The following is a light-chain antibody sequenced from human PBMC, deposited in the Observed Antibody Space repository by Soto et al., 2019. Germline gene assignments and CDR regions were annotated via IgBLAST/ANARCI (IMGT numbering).Light chain of an antibody. Sequence: QSVLTQPPSVSGAPGQRVTISCAGSSSNIGSAYDVHWYQQLXXXVPKALIYGNTNRPSGVPDRFSASRSGTSASLAITGXXXEDEADYYCQYYDSGLXGWVFGGGIKLTVL. V-gene: IGLV1-40*01. CDR3: QYYDSGLXGWV. CDR1: SSNIGSAYD. J-gene: IGLJ3*02. CDR2: GNT.